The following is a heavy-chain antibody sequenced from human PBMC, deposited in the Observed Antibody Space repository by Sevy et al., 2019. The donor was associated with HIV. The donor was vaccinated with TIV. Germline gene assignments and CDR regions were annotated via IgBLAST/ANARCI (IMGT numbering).Heavy chain of an antibody. D-gene: IGHD1-1*01. Sequence: GGSLRLSCAASGFTFSIYSMNWVRQAPGKGLEWVSSISSSSYIYYTDSVKGRFTISRDNAKNSLYLQMNSLGAEETAVYYCARDFKQQVDAFDMWGQGTMVTVSS. V-gene: IGHV3-21*01. J-gene: IGHJ3*02. CDR3: ARDFKQQVDAFDM. CDR1: GFTFSIYS. CDR2: ISSSSYI.